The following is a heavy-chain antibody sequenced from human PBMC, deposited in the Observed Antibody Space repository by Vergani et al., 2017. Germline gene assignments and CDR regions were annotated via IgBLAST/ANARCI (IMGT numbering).Heavy chain of an antibody. CDR1: GYTFTSYA. D-gene: IGHD3-22*01. Sequence: QVQLVQSGAEVKKPGASVKVSCKASGYTFTSYAMHWVRQAPGQRLEWMGWSNAGNGNTKYSQEFQGRVTITRDTSASTAYMELSSLRSEDTAVYYCASGGPDYYDSSGYYPGGDYWGQGTLVTVSS. J-gene: IGHJ4*02. V-gene: IGHV1-3*02. CDR2: SNAGNGNT. CDR3: ASGGPDYYDSSGYYPGGDY.